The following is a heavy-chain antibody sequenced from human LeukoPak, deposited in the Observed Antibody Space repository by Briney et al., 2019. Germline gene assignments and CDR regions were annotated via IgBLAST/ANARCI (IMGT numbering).Heavy chain of an antibody. CDR3: ANEIRPNDY. CDR1: EFDFSSHA. V-gene: IGHV3-23*01. J-gene: IGHJ4*02. D-gene: IGHD4-17*01. CDR2: ISISGSKT. Sequence: GGSLRLSCAASEFDFSSHAMTWVRQAPGKGLEWVSAISISGSKTYYADSVKGRFTISRDNSKNTLYLQTNSLRAEGTAVYYCANEIRPNDYWGQGTQVTVSS.